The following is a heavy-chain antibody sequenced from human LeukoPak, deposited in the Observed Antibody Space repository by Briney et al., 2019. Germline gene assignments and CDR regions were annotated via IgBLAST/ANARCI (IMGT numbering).Heavy chain of an antibody. CDR2: ISDTGRRT. CDR3: ARHDSFIPY. V-gene: IGHV3-23*01. J-gene: IGHJ4*02. D-gene: IGHD3-16*02. CDR1: GLTFSDHA. Sequence: GGSLRLSCAASGLTFSDHAMRWDRQAAGKGLEWVSGISDTGRRTYYTDSVQGRFTISRDESKKTVYLLMNTLRADDTAVYFCARHDSFIPYWGQGTLVTVSS.